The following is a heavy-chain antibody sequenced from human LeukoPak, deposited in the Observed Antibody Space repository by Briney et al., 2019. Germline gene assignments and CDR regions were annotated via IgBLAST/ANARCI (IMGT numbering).Heavy chain of an antibody. CDR3: ARGWGSGYYHY. J-gene: IGHJ4*02. CDR1: GFTFSSYA. CDR2: ISSSGSTI. V-gene: IGHV3-48*04. D-gene: IGHD3-22*01. Sequence: GGSLRLSCAASGFTFSSYAMSWVRQAPGKGLEWVSYISSSGSTIYYADSVKGRFTISRDNAKNSLYLQMNSLRAEDTAVYYCARGWGSGYYHYWGQGTLVTVSS.